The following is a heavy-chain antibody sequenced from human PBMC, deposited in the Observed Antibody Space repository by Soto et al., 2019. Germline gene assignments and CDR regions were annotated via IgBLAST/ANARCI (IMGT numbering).Heavy chain of an antibody. Sequence: PGGSLRLSCSASGFTFSSYAMHWVRQAPGKGLEYVSAISSNGGSTYYADSVKGRFTISRDNSKNTLYLQMSSLRAEDTAVYYCVKEERYYTFDYWGQGTLVTVSS. CDR1: GFTFSSYA. V-gene: IGHV3-64D*06. CDR3: VKEERYYTFDY. D-gene: IGHD1-26*01. CDR2: ISSNGGST. J-gene: IGHJ4*02.